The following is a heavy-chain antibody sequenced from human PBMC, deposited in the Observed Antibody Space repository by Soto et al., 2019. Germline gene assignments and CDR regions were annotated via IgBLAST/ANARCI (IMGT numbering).Heavy chain of an antibody. CDR2: IYYSGST. D-gene: IGHD2-15*01. V-gene: IGHV4-59*01. Sequence: SETLSLTCTVSGGSISSYYWSWIRQPPGKGLEWIGYIYYSGSTNYNPSLKSRVTISVDTSKNQFSLKLSSVTAADTAVYYCARQAHGGYYYYYMDVCGKGTTVTVSS. CDR3: ARQAHGGYYYYYMDV. CDR1: GGSISSYY. J-gene: IGHJ6*03.